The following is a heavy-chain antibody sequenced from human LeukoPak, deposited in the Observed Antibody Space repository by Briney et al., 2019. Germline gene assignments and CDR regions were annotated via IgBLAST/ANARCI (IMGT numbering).Heavy chain of an antibody. CDR1: GYTLTELS. D-gene: IGHD2-8*01. CDR3: ARCQYYYYYMDV. J-gene: IGHJ6*03. Sequence: ASMKVSCKVSGYTLTELSMHWVRQAPGKGLEWMGGFDPEDGETIYAQKLQGRVTMTTDTSTSTAYMELRSLRSDDTAVYYCARCQYYYYYMDVWGKGTTVTVSS. V-gene: IGHV1-24*01. CDR2: FDPEDGET.